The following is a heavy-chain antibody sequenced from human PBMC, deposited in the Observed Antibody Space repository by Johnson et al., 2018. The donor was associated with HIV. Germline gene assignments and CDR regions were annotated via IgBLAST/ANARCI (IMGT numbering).Heavy chain of an antibody. Sequence: MQLVESGVGLVKPGGSLRLSCSASGFTFSDYYMSWIRQAQGKGLAWVSYISSSGSTIYYADSEKGRFTISRDNAKNTLYLQMNSLRAEDTAVYYCARDPAAAALRAFDIWGQGTMVTVSS. CDR3: ARDPAAAALRAFDI. CDR1: GFTFSDYY. J-gene: IGHJ3*02. CDR2: ISSSGSTI. D-gene: IGHD6-13*01. V-gene: IGHV3-11*04.